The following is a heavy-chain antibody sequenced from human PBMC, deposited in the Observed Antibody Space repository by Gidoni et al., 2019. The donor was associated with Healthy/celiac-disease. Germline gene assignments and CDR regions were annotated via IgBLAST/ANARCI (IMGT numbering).Heavy chain of an antibody. V-gene: IGHV3-48*01. D-gene: IGHD6-19*01. CDR2: ISSSSSTI. J-gene: IGHJ6*02. CDR3: AREGVAVAGSGYYYYGMDV. Sequence: EVQLVESGGGLVQPGGSLRLSCAASGFTFSSYSMNWVRQAPGKGLEWVSYISSSSSTIYYADSVKGRFTISRDNAKNSLYLQMNSLRAEDTAVYYCAREGVAVAGSGYYYYGMDVWGQGTTVTVSS. CDR1: GFTFSSYS.